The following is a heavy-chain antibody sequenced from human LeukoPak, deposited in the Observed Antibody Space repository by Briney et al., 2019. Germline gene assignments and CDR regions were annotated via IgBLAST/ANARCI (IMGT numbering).Heavy chain of an antibody. CDR3: AREKLSFFDSSGYFDY. V-gene: IGHV3-48*03. J-gene: IGHJ4*02. D-gene: IGHD3-22*01. CDR1: GFTFSSYE. Sequence: GGSLRLSCAASGFTFSSYEMNWIRQAPGKGLEWVSFISSSGSAIHYADSVRGRFTISRDNAKNSLHLQMSRLRAEDTAVYYCAREKLSFFDSSGYFDYWGQGTLVTVSS. CDR2: ISSSGSAI.